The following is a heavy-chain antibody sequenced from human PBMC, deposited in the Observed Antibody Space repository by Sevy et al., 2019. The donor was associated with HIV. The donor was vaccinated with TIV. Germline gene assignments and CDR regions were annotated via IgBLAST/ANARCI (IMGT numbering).Heavy chain of an antibody. CDR3: ARGGETPRGFDP. CDR2: IYNGGSS. CDR1: GGSIRSVNW. J-gene: IGHJ5*02. Sequence: SETLSLTCTVSGGSIRSVNWWHWVRQPPGKGLEWIGEIYNGGSSNYNPSLKGRVTISVDNSKNQFSLKLSSVTAADTAVYYCARGGETPRGFDPWGQGTLVTVSS. V-gene: IGHV4-4*02. D-gene: IGHD3-16*01.